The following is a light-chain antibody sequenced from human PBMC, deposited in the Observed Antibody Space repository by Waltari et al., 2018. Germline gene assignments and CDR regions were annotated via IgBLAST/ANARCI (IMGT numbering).Light chain of an antibody. Sequence: DIHMTQSPSTLSASVGDRVTITCRASQSIGSWLAWYQQKAGKAPKLLIYKASSLEGGVPSRFSGSGSGTEFTLTISSLQPDDFATYYCQQYDSLWTFGQGTKVEIK. CDR1: QSIGSW. J-gene: IGKJ1*01. CDR3: QQYDSLWT. CDR2: KAS. V-gene: IGKV1-5*03.